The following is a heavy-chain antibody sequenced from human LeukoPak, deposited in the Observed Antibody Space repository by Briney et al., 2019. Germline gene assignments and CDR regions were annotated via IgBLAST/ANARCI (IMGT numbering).Heavy chain of an antibody. V-gene: IGHV1-3*01. Sequence: ASVKVSCKASGYTFTSYAMHWVHQAPGQRLEWMGWINAGNGNTKYSQKFQGRVTITRDTSASTAYMELSSLRSEDTAVYYCASTYCSGGSCYGKWWFDPWGQGTLVTVSS. CDR1: GYTFTSYA. D-gene: IGHD2-15*01. J-gene: IGHJ5*02. CDR2: INAGNGNT. CDR3: ASTYCSGGSCYGKWWFDP.